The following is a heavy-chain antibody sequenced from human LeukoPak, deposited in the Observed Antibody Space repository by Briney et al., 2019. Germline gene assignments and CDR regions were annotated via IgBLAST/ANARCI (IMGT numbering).Heavy chain of an antibody. CDR1: GGSISSYY. Sequence: SETLSLTCTVSGGSISSYYWSWIRQPPGKGLEWIGYIYYSGSTNYNPSLKSRVTISVDTSKNQSSLKLSSVTAADTAVYYCARVAAGRAEYFQHWGQGTLVTVSS. D-gene: IGHD6-13*01. V-gene: IGHV4-59*01. CDR2: IYYSGST. CDR3: ARVAAGRAEYFQH. J-gene: IGHJ1*01.